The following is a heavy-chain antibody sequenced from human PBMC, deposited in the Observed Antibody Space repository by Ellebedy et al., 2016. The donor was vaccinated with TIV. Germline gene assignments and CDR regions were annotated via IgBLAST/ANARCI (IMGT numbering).Heavy chain of an antibody. J-gene: IGHJ6*02. CDR2: ISAYNGNT. V-gene: IGHV1-18*01. D-gene: IGHD3-22*01. Sequence: ASVKVSCKASGYTFNKYGITWVRQAPGQGLEWMGWISAYNGNTNYARKLQGRVTMTTDTSTSTAYMELRSLRSDDTAVYYCARDRASMTMIVVEFYYYDMDVWGQGTTVTVPS. CDR3: ARDRASMTMIVVEFYYYDMDV. CDR1: GYTFNKYG.